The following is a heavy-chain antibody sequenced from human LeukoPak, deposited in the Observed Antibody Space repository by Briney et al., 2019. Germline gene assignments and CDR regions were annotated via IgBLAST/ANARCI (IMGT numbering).Heavy chain of an antibody. V-gene: IGHV5-51*01. Sequence: GGSLKISCKGSGYSCTSYWIGWVRQMPGKGLEWMGIIYPGDSDTRYSPSFQGQVTISADKSISTAYLQWSSLKASDTAMYYCARRTLPTTGASEFDYWGQGTLVTVSS. J-gene: IGHJ4*02. CDR1: GYSCTSYW. D-gene: IGHD4-11*01. CDR2: IYPGDSDT. CDR3: ARRTLPTTGASEFDY.